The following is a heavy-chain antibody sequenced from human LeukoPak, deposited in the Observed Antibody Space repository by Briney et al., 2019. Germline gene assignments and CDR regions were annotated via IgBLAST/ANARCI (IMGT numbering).Heavy chain of an antibody. J-gene: IGHJ4*02. CDR3: ARDYYDSSGYRYFDY. Sequence: SETLSLTCTVSGGSISSYYWSWIRQPAGKGLEWIGRIYTSGSTNYNPSLKSRVTMSVDTSKNQFSLKLSSVTAADTAVYYCARDYYDSSGYRYFDYWGQGTPVTVSS. D-gene: IGHD3-22*01. CDR2: IYTSGST. CDR1: GGSISSYY. V-gene: IGHV4-4*07.